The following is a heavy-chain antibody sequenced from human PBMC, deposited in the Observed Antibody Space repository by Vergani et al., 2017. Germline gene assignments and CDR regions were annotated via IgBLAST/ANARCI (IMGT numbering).Heavy chain of an antibody. J-gene: IGHJ5*02. CDR1: GYTFTSYG. D-gene: IGHD6-13*01. CDR2: ISAYNGNT. V-gene: IGHV1-18*01. CDR3: ARDTDRYSSSWYEANHSNWFDP. Sequence: QVQLVQSGAEVKKPGASVKVSCKASGYTFTSYGISWVRQAPGQGLEWMGWISAYNGNTNYAQKLQGRVTMTTDTSTSTAYMELRSLRSDDTAVYYCARDTDRYSSSWYEANHSNWFDPWGQGTLVTVSS.